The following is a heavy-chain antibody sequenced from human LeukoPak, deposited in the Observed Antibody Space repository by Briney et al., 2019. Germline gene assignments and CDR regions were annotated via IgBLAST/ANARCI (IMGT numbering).Heavy chain of an antibody. D-gene: IGHD3-16*01. V-gene: IGHV4-39*07. CDR1: GGSISSSSYY. CDR3: ARDSARLGAFDI. CDR2: IYYSGST. Sequence: SETLSLTCTVSGGSISSSSYYWGWIRQPPGKGLEWIGSIYYSGSTYYNPSLKSRVTISVDTSKNQFSLKLSSVTAADTAVYYCARDSARLGAFDIWGQGTMVTVSS. J-gene: IGHJ3*02.